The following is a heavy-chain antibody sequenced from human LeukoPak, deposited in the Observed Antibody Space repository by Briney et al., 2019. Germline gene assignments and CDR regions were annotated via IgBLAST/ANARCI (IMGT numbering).Heavy chain of an antibody. Sequence: GGSLRLSCAASGFTFSSYAMSWVRQAPGRGLEWVSAISGSGGSTYYADSVKGRFTISRDNSKNTLYLQMNSLRAEDTAVYYCAKHPRGSGCSSTSCYDAFDIWGQGTMVTVSS. D-gene: IGHD2-2*01. CDR2: ISGSGGST. J-gene: IGHJ3*02. CDR1: GFTFSSYA. V-gene: IGHV3-23*01. CDR3: AKHPRGSGCSSTSCYDAFDI.